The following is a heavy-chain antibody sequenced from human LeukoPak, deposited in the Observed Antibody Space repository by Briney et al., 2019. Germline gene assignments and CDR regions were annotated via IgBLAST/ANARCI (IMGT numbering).Heavy chain of an antibody. CDR1: GYSFTSYW. CDR3: ARQSIMVRGVINGFDP. CDR2: IYPGDSDT. D-gene: IGHD3-10*01. J-gene: IGHJ5*02. V-gene: IGHV5-51*01. Sequence: GESLKISCQGSGYSFTSYWIGWVRQMPGKGLEWMGIIYPGDSDTRYSPSFQGQVTISADKSISTAYLQWSSLKASDTAMYYCARQSIMVRGVINGFDPWGQGTLVTVSS.